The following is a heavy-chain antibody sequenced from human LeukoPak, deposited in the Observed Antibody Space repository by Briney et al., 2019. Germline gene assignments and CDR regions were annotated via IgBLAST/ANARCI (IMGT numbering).Heavy chain of an antibody. D-gene: IGHD3-22*01. CDR1: GGTFISYA. CDR2: IIPIFGTA. J-gene: IGHJ4*02. V-gene: IGHV1-69*13. Sequence: SVKVSCKASGGTFISYAISWVRQALGQGLEWMGGIIPIFGTANYAQKFQGRVTITADESTSTAYMELSSLRSEDTAVYYCAKYYYDSSGYEIPDYWGQGTLVTVSS. CDR3: AKYYYDSSGYEIPDY.